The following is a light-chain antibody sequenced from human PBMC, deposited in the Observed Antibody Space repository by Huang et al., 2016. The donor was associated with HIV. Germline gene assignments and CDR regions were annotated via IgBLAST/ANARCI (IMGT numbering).Light chain of an antibody. V-gene: IGKV1-9*01. CDR3: QQLNSYPWT. J-gene: IGKJ1*01. Sequence: IQLTQSPSSLSASLGDRVTITCRASQGISSYLAWYQQKPGKAPKLLIDAASTVQSGVPSRFSGSGSGTDFTLTISSLQPEDFATYYCQQLNSYPWTFGQGTKVEIK. CDR1: QGISSY. CDR2: AAS.